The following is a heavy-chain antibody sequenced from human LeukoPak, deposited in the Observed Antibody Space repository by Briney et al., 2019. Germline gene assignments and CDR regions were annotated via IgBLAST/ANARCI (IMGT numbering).Heavy chain of an antibody. CDR1: GFTFSSYW. D-gene: IGHD3-22*01. Sequence: PGGSLRLSCAASGFTFSSYWMSWARQAPGKGLEWVAVISYDGSDQYYIDSVKGRFTISRDNSKNTLYLQMNSLRAEDTAVYYCAKGGHYDSSGYFGPSGYWGQGTLVTVSS. V-gene: IGHV3-30*18. J-gene: IGHJ4*02. CDR2: ISYDGSDQ. CDR3: AKGGHYDSSGYFGPSGY.